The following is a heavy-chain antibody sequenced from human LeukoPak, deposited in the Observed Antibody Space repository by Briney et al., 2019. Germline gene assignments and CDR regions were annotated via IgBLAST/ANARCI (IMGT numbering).Heavy chain of an antibody. V-gene: IGHV3-23*01. D-gene: IGHD2-2*01. J-gene: IGHJ4*02. CDR3: AKASCSSSSCYADY. CDR2: ISGSGGST. Sequence: GGSLRLSCAASGVTFSNYAMSWVRQAPGKGLEWVSAISGSGGSTYYADSVKGRFTTSRDNSKNTLYLQMNSLRAEDTAVYYCAKASCSSSSCYADYWGQGTLVTVSS. CDR1: GVTFSNYA.